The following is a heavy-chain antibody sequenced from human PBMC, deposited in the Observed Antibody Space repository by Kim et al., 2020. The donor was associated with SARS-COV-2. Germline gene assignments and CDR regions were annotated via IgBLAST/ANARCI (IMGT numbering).Heavy chain of an antibody. CDR3: AKEKVDCSSTSCYVYYFDY. J-gene: IGHJ4*02. Sequence: GRFTISRDNAKNTLYLQMNGLRAEETAVYYCAKEKVDCSSTSCYVYYFDYWGQGTLVTVSS. V-gene: IGHV3-23*01. D-gene: IGHD2-2*01.